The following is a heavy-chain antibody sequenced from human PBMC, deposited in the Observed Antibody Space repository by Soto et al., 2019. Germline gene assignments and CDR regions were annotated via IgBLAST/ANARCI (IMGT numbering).Heavy chain of an antibody. D-gene: IGHD3-3*01. V-gene: IGHV4-39*01. J-gene: IGHJ6*01. CDR3: ARRLGTIFGVVIPYYYGMDV. CDR1: GGSISSSSYY. CDR2: IYYSGST. Sequence: SQTLSLTCTVSGGSISSSSYYWGWIRQPPGKGLEWIGSIYYSGSTYYNPSLKSRVTISVDTSKNQFSLKLSSVTAADTAVYYCARRLGTIFGVVIPYYYGMDVWGQGTTVT.